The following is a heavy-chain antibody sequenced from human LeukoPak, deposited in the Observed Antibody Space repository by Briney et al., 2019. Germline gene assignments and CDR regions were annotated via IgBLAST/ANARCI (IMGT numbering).Heavy chain of an antibody. CDR2: ISPNSGGT. J-gene: IGHJ5*02. D-gene: IGHD6-13*01. CDR1: GNIFTGYY. Sequence: GASVRVSCKASGNIFTGYYMHWVRQAPGQGLEWMGWISPNSGGTNYAQKFQGRVTMTRDTSISTAYMELSGLRADDTAVYYCARDRGSSWTNWFDPWGQGTLVTVSS. CDR3: ARDRGSSWTNWFDP. V-gene: IGHV1-2*02.